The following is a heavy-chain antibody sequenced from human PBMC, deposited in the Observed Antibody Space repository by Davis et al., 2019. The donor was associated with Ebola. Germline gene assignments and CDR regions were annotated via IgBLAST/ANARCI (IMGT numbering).Heavy chain of an antibody. J-gene: IGHJ2*01. Sequence: SETLSLTCTASGDSVGSGSYYWSWIRQPPGKGLEWIGSIYYNGRTYYSSSLEGRVTILLHTSKNQFSLKLRSVTAADTAVYFCARLSGLFSSSSGALYFDLWGRGTLVSVSA. CDR3: ARLSGLFSSSSGALYFDL. D-gene: IGHD6-6*01. CDR2: IYYNGRT. CDR1: GDSVGSGSYY. V-gene: IGHV4-39*07.